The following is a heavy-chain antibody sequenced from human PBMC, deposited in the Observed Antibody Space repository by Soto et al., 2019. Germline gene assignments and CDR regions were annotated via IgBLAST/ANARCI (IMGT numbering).Heavy chain of an antibody. CDR1: GGSISSYY. CDR3: ARTRAAAGPVYDAFDI. J-gene: IGHJ3*02. D-gene: IGHD6-13*01. CDR2: IYYSGST. Sequence: SETLSLTCTVSGGSISSYYWSWIRQPPGKGLEWIGYIYYSGSTNYNPSLKSRITISVDTSKNQFSLKLSSVTAADTAFFYCARTRAAAGPVYDAFDIWGQGTMVTVSS. V-gene: IGHV4-59*01.